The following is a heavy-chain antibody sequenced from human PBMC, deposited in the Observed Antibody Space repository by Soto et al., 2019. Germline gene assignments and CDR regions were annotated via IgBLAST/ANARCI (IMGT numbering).Heavy chain of an antibody. CDR3: ARGGGYCSGGSCYRWFDP. Sequence: SETLSLTCAVYGGSFSGYYWSWIRQPPGKGLEWIGEINHSGSTNYNPSLESRVTISVDTSKNQFSLKLSSVTAADTAVYYCARGGGYCSGGSCYRWFDPWGQGTLVTVSS. J-gene: IGHJ5*02. D-gene: IGHD2-15*01. V-gene: IGHV4-34*01. CDR1: GGSFSGYY. CDR2: INHSGST.